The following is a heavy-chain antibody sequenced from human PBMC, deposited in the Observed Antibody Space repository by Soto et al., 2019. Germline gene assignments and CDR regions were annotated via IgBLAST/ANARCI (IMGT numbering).Heavy chain of an antibody. CDR3: AREAGETTGAPLRYYYYGMDV. Sequence: GGSLRLSCAASGFTFSSYAMHWVRQAPGKGLEWVAVISYDGSNKYYADSVKGRFTISRDNSKNTLYLQMNSLRAEDTAVYYCAREAGETTGAPLRYYYYGMDVWGQGTTVTVSS. CDR1: GFTFSSYA. D-gene: IGHD4-17*01. V-gene: IGHV3-30-3*01. CDR2: ISYDGSNK. J-gene: IGHJ6*02.